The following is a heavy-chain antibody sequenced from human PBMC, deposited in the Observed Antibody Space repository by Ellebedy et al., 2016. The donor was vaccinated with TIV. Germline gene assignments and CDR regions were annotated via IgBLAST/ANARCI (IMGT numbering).Heavy chain of an antibody. CDR1: GGSISSGDYY. CDR2: VYYSGST. CDR3: ARGDYYNSGSALDY. Sequence: SETLSLXXTVSGGSISSGDYYWSWIRQPPGKGLEWIGYVYYSGSTYYNPSLKSRVSISIHTSKNQFSLQLNSVTAADTAVYYCARGDYYNSGSALDYWGQGTLVTVSS. V-gene: IGHV4-30-4*01. J-gene: IGHJ4*02. D-gene: IGHD3-10*01.